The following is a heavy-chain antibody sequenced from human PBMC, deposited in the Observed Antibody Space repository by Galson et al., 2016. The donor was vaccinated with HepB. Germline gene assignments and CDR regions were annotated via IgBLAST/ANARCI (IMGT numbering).Heavy chain of an antibody. V-gene: IGHV3-30-3*01. CDR3: SRGSGNYYSDFDY. CDR2: ILYDGSKD. Sequence: SLRLSCAASGFTFNNYALHWVRQAPGKGLEWVAVILYDGSKDHYPDSVKGRFTISRDNSKNTLYLQMNSLRPEDTAIYYCSRGSGNYYSDFDYWGQGTLVTVSS. CDR1: GFTFNNYA. J-gene: IGHJ4*02. D-gene: IGHD1-26*01.